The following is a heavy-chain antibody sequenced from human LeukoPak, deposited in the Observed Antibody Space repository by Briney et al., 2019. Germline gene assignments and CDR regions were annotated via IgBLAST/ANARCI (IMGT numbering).Heavy chain of an antibody. V-gene: IGHV3-30-3*01. CDR2: ISFDGSDK. CDR1: GFTFSRNA. Sequence: GGSLRLSCAASGFTFSRNATHWVRQAPGKGLEWVAVISFDGSDKYYADSVKGRFTISRDNSKNTLFLQMNSLRAEGTAIYYCARDLIQTAVAARVGWFDPWGQGTLVTVSS. D-gene: IGHD6-19*01. CDR3: ARDLIQTAVAARVGWFDP. J-gene: IGHJ5*02.